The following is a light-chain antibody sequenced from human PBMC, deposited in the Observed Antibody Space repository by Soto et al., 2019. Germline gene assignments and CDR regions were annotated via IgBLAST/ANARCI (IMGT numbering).Light chain of an antibody. J-gene: IGKJ2*01. CDR2: AAS. Sequence: DIQMTQSPSSLSASVGDRVTITSRASQSISSDLNWYQQKPGKAPKFLIFAASSLQSGVPSRFCGSGSGTHATLTLSSLQPEDFATCYCQQRDNTPHPFGQGTKLQIK. CDR1: QSISSD. V-gene: IGKV1-39*01. CDR3: QQRDNTPHP.